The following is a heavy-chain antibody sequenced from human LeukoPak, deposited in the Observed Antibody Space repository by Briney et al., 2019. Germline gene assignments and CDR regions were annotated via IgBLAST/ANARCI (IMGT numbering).Heavy chain of an antibody. V-gene: IGHV3-23*01. D-gene: IGHD3-22*01. CDR1: GFTFSSYA. CDR3: AKLPTYYYDSSGYYHIDY. Sequence: GGSLRLSCPASGFTFSSYAMSWVRQAPGKGLELVSVLSGSGTSTYYAVSVKGRFTISRDNFKNTLYLQMNSLRAEDTAVYYCAKLPTYYYDSSGYYHIDYWGQGTLVTVSS. J-gene: IGHJ4*02. CDR2: LSGSGTST.